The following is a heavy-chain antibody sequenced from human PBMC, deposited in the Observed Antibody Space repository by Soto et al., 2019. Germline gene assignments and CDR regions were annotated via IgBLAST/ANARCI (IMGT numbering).Heavy chain of an antibody. J-gene: IGHJ4*02. V-gene: IGHV1-8*01. CDR3: ARDVAGGSDQPIDF. Sequence: QVQLVQSGAEVKKPGASVKVSCKASGYTFTSYDINWVRQATGQGLGWMGWMNPNSGNTGYAQKLKGGGTMTRDTSINTAYIGLSSLRSEDTAVYYCARDVAGGSDQPIDFRGQGTLVTVSS. D-gene: IGHD6-19*01. CDR2: MNPNSGNT. CDR1: GYTFTSYD.